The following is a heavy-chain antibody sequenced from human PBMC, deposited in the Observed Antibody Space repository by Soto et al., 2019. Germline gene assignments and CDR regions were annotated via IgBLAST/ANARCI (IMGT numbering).Heavy chain of an antibody. CDR1: DFTLSNAR. D-gene: IGHD3-10*01. CDR2: IKSKVDGGTK. CDR3: STGGYPSGLDY. Sequence: EVQLVESGGGSVKPGGSLRLSCAVSDFTLSNARMNWVRQAPGKGLEWVGRIKSKVDGGTKDYAAPVKGRFTISRDDSKNMLLLQMNSLKSEDTAVYYCSTGGYPSGLDYWGQGTLVTVSS. J-gene: IGHJ4*02. V-gene: IGHV3-15*07.